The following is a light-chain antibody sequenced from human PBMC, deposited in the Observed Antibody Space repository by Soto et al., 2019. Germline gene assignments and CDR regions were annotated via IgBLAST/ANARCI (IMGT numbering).Light chain of an antibody. CDR1: RGISSS. Sequence: EILLKQSPATLSLSPGEKPTLSCGAGRGISSSLAWYQQKPGQAPRLLIYDASNRATGIPARFSGSGSGTDFTLTISNLEPEDFAVYYCQQRGNWPLTFGGGTKVEIK. J-gene: IGKJ4*01. V-gene: IGKV3-11*01. CDR3: QQRGNWPLT. CDR2: DAS.